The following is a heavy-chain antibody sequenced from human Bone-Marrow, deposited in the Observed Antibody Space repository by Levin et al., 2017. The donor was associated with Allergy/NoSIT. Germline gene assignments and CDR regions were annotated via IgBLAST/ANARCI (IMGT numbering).Heavy chain of an antibody. CDR3: AKDLRQGYSSGSYYFDY. CDR1: GFTFSSYA. Sequence: SCAASGFTFSSYAMSWVRQAPGKGLEWVSAMSGSGVSTHYADSVKGLFTISRDNSKNTLYLQMNSLRAEDTAVYYCAKDLRQGYSSGSYYFDYWGQGTLVTVSS. D-gene: IGHD5-18*01. J-gene: IGHJ4*02. V-gene: IGHV3-23*01. CDR2: MSGSGVST.